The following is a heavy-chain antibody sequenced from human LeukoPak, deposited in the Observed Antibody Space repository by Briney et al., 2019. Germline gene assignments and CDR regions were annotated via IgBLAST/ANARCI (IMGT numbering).Heavy chain of an antibody. CDR3: ARGWVVGATIDY. D-gene: IGHD1-26*01. Sequence: SETLSLTCAVCGGSFSGYYWSWIRQRPGTGLEWIGEINHSGSTNYNPSVKSRVTISVDTSKNQFSLKVSSVTAADTAVYYCARGWVVGATIDYWGQGTLVTVSS. CDR1: GGSFSGYY. J-gene: IGHJ4*02. CDR2: INHSGST. V-gene: IGHV4-34*01.